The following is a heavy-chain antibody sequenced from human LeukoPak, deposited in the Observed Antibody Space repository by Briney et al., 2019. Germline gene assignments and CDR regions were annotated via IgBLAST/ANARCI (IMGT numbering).Heavy chain of an antibody. V-gene: IGHV1-18*01. J-gene: IGHJ4*02. CDR2: ISAYNGNT. CDR1: GYTFTSYG. Sequence: ASVKVSCKASGYTFTSYGISWVRQAPGQGLEWMGWISAYNGNTNYAQKLQGRVTMTTDTSTSTAYMELRSLRSDDTAVYYCARSDRDVDYDYVWGSYRSLNALDYWGQGTLVTVSS. D-gene: IGHD3-16*02. CDR3: ARSDRDVDYDYVWGSYRSLNALDY.